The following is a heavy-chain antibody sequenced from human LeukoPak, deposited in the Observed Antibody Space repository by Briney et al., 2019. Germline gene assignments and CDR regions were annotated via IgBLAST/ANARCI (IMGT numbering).Heavy chain of an antibody. J-gene: IGHJ4*02. Sequence: SETLSPTCAVSGGSISSGGYSWSWIRQPPGKGLEWIGYIYHSGSTYYNPSLKSRVTISVDRSKNQFSLKLSSVTAADTAVYYCARGLVTFGGVIVPPDYWGQGTLVTVSS. CDR1: GGSISSGGYS. V-gene: IGHV4-30-2*01. CDR3: ARGLVTFGGVIVPPDY. CDR2: IYHSGST. D-gene: IGHD3-16*02.